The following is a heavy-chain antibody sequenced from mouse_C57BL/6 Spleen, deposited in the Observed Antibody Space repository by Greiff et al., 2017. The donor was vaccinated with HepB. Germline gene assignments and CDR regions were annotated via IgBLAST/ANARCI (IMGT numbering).Heavy chain of an antibody. J-gene: IGHJ2*01. CDR2: ISSGGDYI. CDR1: GFTFSSYA. CDR3: TRDRGNYAFDY. V-gene: IGHV5-9-1*02. D-gene: IGHD2-1*01. Sequence: EVKLMESGEGLVKPGGSLKLSCAASGFTFSSYAMSWVRQTPEKRLEWVAYISSGGDYIYYADTVKGRFTISRDNARNTLYLQMSSLKSEDTAMYYCTRDRGNYAFDYWGQGTTLTVSS.